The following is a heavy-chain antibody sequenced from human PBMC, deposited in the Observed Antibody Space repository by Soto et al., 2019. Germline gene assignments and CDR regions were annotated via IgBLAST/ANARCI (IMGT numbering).Heavy chain of an antibody. D-gene: IGHD6-19*01. CDR2: IYWDDDK. V-gene: IGHV2-5*02. Sequence: QITSKESGPTLVKPTQTLTLTCTFSGFSLSSTRMAVGWMRQPPGKALEWLALIYWDDDKRYSPFLKSKITITKDTTKDHVVITMSNNDPVDTARYYCAHIVVAGLGYYFDYWGQGSLVTVSS. CDR1: GFSLSSTRMA. J-gene: IGHJ4*02. CDR3: AHIVVAGLGYYFDY.